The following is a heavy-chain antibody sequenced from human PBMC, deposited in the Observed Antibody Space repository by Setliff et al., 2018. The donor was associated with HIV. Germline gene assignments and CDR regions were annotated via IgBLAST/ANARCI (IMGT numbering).Heavy chain of an antibody. Sequence: PSETLSLTCTVSGGSISSDDHYWSWIRQPPGKGLEWIGYIYHTGATYYKSSLESRLTISVDTSKNQFSLKLSSVTAADTAVYYCAREAVSDSSGYYYIPDYWGQGTLVTVSS. CDR2: IYHTGAT. D-gene: IGHD3-22*01. CDR3: AREAVSDSSGYYYIPDY. V-gene: IGHV4-30-4*01. CDR1: GGSISSDDHY. J-gene: IGHJ4*02.